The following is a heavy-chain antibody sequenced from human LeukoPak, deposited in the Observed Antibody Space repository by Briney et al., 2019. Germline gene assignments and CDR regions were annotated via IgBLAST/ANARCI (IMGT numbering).Heavy chain of an antibody. CDR3: AKDGADYYDSSGYDGYFDY. J-gene: IGHJ4*02. CDR1: GFTFSSYA. D-gene: IGHD3-22*01. V-gene: IGHV3-23*01. Sequence: GGSLRLSCAASGFTFSSYAMSWVRQAPGKGLEWVSAISGSGGSTYYADSVKGRFTISRDNSKNTLYLRMNSLRAEDTAVYYCAKDGADYYDSSGYDGYFDYWGQGTLVTVSS. CDR2: ISGSGGST.